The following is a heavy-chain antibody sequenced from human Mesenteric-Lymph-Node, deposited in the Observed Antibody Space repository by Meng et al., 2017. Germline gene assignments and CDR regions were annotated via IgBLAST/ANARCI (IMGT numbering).Heavy chain of an antibody. J-gene: IGHJ4*02. CDR1: GFIFSDYA. CDR2: ISGTGGNT. CDR3: ARDESGYSSVY. Sequence: EVRLLESGGGLVQPGGSLRLSCAVSGFIFSDYAMSWVRQAPGKGLEWVAPISGTGGNTYYADSVKGRFTVSRDNPKNTLYLQMNSLRVDDTAVYYCARDESGYSSVYWGQGTLVTVSS. D-gene: IGHD6-19*01. V-gene: IGHV3-23*01.